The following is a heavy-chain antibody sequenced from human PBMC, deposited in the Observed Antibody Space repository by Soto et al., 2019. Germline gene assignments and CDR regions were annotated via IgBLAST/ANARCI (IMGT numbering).Heavy chain of an antibody. CDR3: AKESFLVTAVPRWHRFAS. J-gene: IGHJ4*02. CDR2: ISYDGSNK. D-gene: IGHD5-18*01. V-gene: IGHV3-30*18. CDR1: GFTFSSYG. Sequence: GSLRLSCAASGFTFSSYGMHWVRQAPGKGLEWVAVISYDGSNKYYADSVKGRFTISRDNSKNTLYLQMNSLRAEDTAVYYCAKESFLVTAVPRWHRFASWGQGTLVTVSS.